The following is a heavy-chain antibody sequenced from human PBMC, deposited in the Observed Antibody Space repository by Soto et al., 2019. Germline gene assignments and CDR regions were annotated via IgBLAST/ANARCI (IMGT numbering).Heavy chain of an antibody. J-gene: IGHJ5*02. CDR2: INSDGSGT. Sequence: EVQLVESGGGLVQPGGSLRLSCAASGFTFSSYWMHWVRQAPGKGLVWVSRINSDGSGTSYADSVKGRFTISRDNAKNTLYLQMNSLRAEDTAVYYCARDSKKGGMVRPRFDPWGQGTLVTVSS. CDR1: GFTFSSYW. CDR3: ARDSKKGGMVRPRFDP. V-gene: IGHV3-74*01. D-gene: IGHD3-10*01.